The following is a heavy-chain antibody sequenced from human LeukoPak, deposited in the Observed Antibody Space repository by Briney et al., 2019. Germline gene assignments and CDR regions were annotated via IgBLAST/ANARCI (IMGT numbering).Heavy chain of an antibody. J-gene: IGHJ6*02. V-gene: IGHV3-64*04. D-gene: IGHD2-2*01. CDR3: ARVVGLYYYYGMDV. CDR2: ISSNGGST. Sequence: VRXAPGKGLXXXSAISSNGGSTYYADSVKGRFTISRDNSKNTLYLQMNSLRAEDTAVYYCARVVGLYYYYGMDVWGQGTTVTVSS.